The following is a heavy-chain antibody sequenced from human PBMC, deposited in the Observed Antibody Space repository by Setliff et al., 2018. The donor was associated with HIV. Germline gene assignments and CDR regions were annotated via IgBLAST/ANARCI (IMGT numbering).Heavy chain of an antibody. Sequence: NPSETLSLTCTVSGGSISSGGYYWSWIRQHPGKGLEWIGYVYYSGITYYNPSLKSRVTMSVDTSKNQFSLNLSSVTAADTAVYYCARGMTTLTPWGQGTLVTVSS. V-gene: IGHV4-31*03. CDR3: ARGMTTLTP. J-gene: IGHJ4*02. CDR1: GGSISSGGYY. CDR2: VYYSGIT. D-gene: IGHD4-17*01.